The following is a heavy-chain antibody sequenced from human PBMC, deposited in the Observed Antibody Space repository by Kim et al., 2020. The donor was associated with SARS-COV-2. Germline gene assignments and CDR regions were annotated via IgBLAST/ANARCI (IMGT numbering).Heavy chain of an antibody. CDR2: ISGSGGST. V-gene: IGHV3-23*01. J-gene: IGHJ6*02. CDR1: GFTFSRYA. Sequence: GGSLRLSCAASGFTFSRYAMSWVRQAPGKGLEWVSAISGSGGSTYYADSVKGRFTISRDNSKNTLYLQMNSLRAEDTDVYYCAKVTVSSLYDYVGNGMDVWGQGTTVTVSS. D-gene: IGHD3-16*01. CDR3: AKVTVSSLYDYVGNGMDV.